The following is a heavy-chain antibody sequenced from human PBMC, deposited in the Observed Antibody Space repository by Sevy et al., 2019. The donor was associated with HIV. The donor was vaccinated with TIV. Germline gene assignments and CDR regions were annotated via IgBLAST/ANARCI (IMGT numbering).Heavy chain of an antibody. Sequence: GGSLRLSCAASGFTFNSYGMYWVRQAPGKGLEWVAVISYDGRNKYYADFVKGRFPISRDNSKNTLYLQMNSLRAEDTAVYYCAKGRQCSGTRWYRKYYYYAMDVWGQGTTVTVSS. CDR3: AKGRQCSGTRWYRKYYYYAMDV. CDR2: ISYDGRNK. D-gene: IGHD2-2*01. V-gene: IGHV3-30*18. J-gene: IGHJ6*02. CDR1: GFTFNSYG.